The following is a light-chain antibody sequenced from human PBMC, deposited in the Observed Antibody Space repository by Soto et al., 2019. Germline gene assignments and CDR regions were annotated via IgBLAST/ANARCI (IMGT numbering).Light chain of an antibody. Sequence: QSALTQPASLSGAPGQSIPISCTGTSSDVGGYNYVSWYQQHPGKAPKLMIYDVSNRPSGVSNRFSGSKSGNTASLTISGLQAEDEADYYCSSYTSSSTRVFGTGTKVTVL. CDR3: SSYTSSSTRV. CDR2: DVS. V-gene: IGLV2-14*01. CDR1: SSDVGGYNY. J-gene: IGLJ1*01.